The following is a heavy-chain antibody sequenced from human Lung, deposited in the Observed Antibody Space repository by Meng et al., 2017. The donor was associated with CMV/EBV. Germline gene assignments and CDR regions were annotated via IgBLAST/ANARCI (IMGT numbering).Heavy chain of an antibody. J-gene: IGHJ6*02. CDR1: GFRFSDYY. CDR3: ARVLLYVRGWYYQGMDV. V-gene: IGHV3-69-1*01. Sequence: GESLKISCAASGFRFSDYYMTWIRQAPGKGLEWVSYISSSYAVDYADSLKGRFTISRDNAKNSLYLQMNSLRAEDTAVYYCARVLLYVRGWYYQGMDVWGQGXTVTVSS. CDR2: ISSSYAV. D-gene: IGHD6-19*01.